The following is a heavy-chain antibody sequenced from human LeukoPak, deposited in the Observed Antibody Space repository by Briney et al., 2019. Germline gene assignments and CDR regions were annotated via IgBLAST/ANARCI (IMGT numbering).Heavy chain of an antibody. V-gene: IGHV3-7*01. Sequence: PGGSLRLSCAASGFTFSSYWMSWVRQAPGKGLEWVANIKQDGSEKYYVDSVKGRFTISRDNAKNSLYLQMNSLRAEDTAVYYCGYSSGPPYFDYWGQGTLVTVSS. J-gene: IGHJ4*02. CDR2: IKQDGSEK. CDR3: GYSSGPPYFDY. D-gene: IGHD6-19*01. CDR1: GFTFSSYW.